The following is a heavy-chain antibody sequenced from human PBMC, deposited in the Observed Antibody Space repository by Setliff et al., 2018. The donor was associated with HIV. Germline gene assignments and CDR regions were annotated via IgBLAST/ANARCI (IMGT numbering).Heavy chain of an antibody. CDR3: ARGIIFGVKFYYYIDV. CDR1: GYTFTSYG. V-gene: IGHV1-18*01. D-gene: IGHD3-3*01. CDR2: ISAYNGNT. J-gene: IGHJ6*03. Sequence: ASVKVSCKASGYTFTSYGISWVRQAPGQGLEWMGWISAYNGNTNYAQKLQGRVTMAVDTSKKQFSLNLTSVSAADTAVYYCARGIIFGVKFYYYIDVWGKGTTVTVSS.